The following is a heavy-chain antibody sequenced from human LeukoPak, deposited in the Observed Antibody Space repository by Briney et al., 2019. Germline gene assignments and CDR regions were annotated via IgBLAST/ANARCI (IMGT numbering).Heavy chain of an antibody. V-gene: IGHV3-21*01. CDR2: ISSSSSYI. D-gene: IGHD2-2*01. CDR3: ASFLPYYYYYMDV. CDR1: GFTFSSYS. Sequence: GGSLRLSCAASGFTFSSYSMNWVRQAPGKGLEWVSSISSSSSYIYYADSVKGRFAISRDNAKNSLYLQMNSLRAEDTAVYYCASFLPYYYYYMDVWGKGTTVTVSS. J-gene: IGHJ6*03.